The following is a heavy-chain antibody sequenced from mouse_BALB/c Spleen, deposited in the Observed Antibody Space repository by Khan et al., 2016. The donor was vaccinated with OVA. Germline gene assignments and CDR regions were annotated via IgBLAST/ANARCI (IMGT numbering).Heavy chain of an antibody. V-gene: IGHV9-3-1*01. CDR2: IYTYTGEL. CDR1: GYTFTNYG. Sequence: QIQLVQSGPDLKKPGETVKISCKASGYTFTNYGINWVKQAPGKGLKWMGWIYTYTGELTYADEFKGRFAFTLETSASTAYLQINNLKTEDTATYFCARGGRMAMDYWGQGTSVTVAS. D-gene: IGHD3-3*01. CDR3: ARGGRMAMDY. J-gene: IGHJ4*01.